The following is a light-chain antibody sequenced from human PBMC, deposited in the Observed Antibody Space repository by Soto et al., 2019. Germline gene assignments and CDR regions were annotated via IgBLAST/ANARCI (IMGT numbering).Light chain of an antibody. CDR3: CTYARNRLYV. J-gene: IGLJ1*01. Sequence: QSVPTQPASVSGSPGHAITISCTGTSCDVGGYNFVSWYQQKPGKAPKLLIYEVTHRPSRISDRFSGSTSGNMASLTISGLQDEDEASYYCCTYARNRLYVFGSGTKLPVL. V-gene: IGLV2-14*01. CDR1: SCDVGGYNF. CDR2: EVT.